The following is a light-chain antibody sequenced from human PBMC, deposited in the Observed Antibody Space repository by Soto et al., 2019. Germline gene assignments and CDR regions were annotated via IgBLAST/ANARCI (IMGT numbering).Light chain of an antibody. V-gene: IGKV3-11*01. J-gene: IGKJ4*01. Sequence: EVVLTQSPATLSLSPGERATLSCRASQSVSSYLAWYQQKPDQTHRLLLYDASNRATDNPARFSGSGSGTDFNLTISSLEPEDFAVYYGQQHSTSPPALGGGTKVEIK. CDR3: QQHSTSPPA. CDR1: QSVSSY. CDR2: DAS.